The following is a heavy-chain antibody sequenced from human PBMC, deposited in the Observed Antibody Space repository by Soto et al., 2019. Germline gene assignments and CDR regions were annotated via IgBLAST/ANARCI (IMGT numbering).Heavy chain of an antibody. CDR3: ASNHDTAMPSDY. CDR2: IIPILGIA. V-gene: IGHV1-69*02. CDR1: GGTFSSYT. J-gene: IGHJ4*02. Sequence: QVQLVQSGAEVKKPGSSVKVSCKASGGTFSSYTISWVRQATGQGLEWMGRIIPILGIANYAQKFQGRVTITADKSTSTAYMELSSLRSEDTAVYYCASNHDTAMPSDYWGQGTLVTVSS. D-gene: IGHD5-18*01.